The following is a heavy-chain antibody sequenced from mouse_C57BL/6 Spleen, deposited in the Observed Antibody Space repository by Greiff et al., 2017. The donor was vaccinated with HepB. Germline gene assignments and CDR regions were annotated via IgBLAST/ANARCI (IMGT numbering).Heavy chain of an antibody. CDR3: ARGGTVVARGAMDY. Sequence: EVMLVESGGGLVKPGGSLKLSCAASGFPFSDYGMHWVRQAPEKGLEWVAYISSGSSTIYYADTVKGRFTISRDNAKNTLFLQMTSLRSEDTAMYYCARGGTVVARGAMDYWGQGTSVTVSS. D-gene: IGHD1-1*01. CDR2: ISSGSSTI. J-gene: IGHJ4*01. CDR1: GFPFSDYG. V-gene: IGHV5-17*01.